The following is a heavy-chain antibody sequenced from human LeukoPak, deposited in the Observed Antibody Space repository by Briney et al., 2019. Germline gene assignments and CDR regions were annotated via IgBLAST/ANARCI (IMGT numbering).Heavy chain of an antibody. J-gene: IGHJ4*02. Sequence: ETLSLTCSFSGDSISTYFWSWIRQPPGKGLEWVANIKQGGSEKYYVDSVKGRFTISRDNAKNSLYLQMNSLRAEDTAVYYCARGYSGYDWLFDYWGQGTLVTVSS. V-gene: IGHV3-7*02. CDR1: GDSISTYF. CDR2: IKQGGSEK. CDR3: ARGYSGYDWLFDY. D-gene: IGHD5-12*01.